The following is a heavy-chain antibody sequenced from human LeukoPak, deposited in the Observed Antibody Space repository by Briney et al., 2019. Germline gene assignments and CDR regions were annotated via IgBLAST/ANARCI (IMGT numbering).Heavy chain of an antibody. Sequence: SETLSLTCTVSGGSISSSSYYWGWIRQPPGKGLEWIGSIYYSGSTYYNPSLKSRVTISVDTSKNQFSLKLSSVTAADTAVYYCARGPPMVVTQDRIDYWGQGTLVTVSS. CDR1: GGSISSSSYY. CDR2: IYYSGST. J-gene: IGHJ4*02. CDR3: ARGPPMVVTQDRIDY. V-gene: IGHV4-39*01. D-gene: IGHD4-23*01.